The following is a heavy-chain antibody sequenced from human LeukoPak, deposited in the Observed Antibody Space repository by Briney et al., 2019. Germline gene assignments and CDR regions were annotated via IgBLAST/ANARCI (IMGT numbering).Heavy chain of an antibody. CDR2: ISAYNGNT. D-gene: IGHD3-3*01. V-gene: IGHV1-18*01. J-gene: IGHJ6*02. CDR3: ARVDDFWIPPGEGMDV. CDR1: GGTFSSYP. Sequence: ASVKVSCKASGGTFSSYPISRVRQAPGQGLEWMGWISAYNGNTNYAQKLQGRVTMTTDTSTSTAYMELRSLRSDDTAVYYCARVDDFWIPPGEGMDVWGQGTTVTVSS.